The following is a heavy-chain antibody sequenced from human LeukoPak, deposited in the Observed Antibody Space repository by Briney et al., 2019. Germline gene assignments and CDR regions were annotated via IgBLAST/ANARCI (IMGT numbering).Heavy chain of an antibody. CDR3: AREERGIAGPHTSKFDY. CDR1: GGTFSSYA. J-gene: IGHJ4*02. Sequence: GASVKVSCKASGGTFSSYAISWVRRAPGQGLEWMGGIIPIFGTANYAQKFQGRVTITADESTSTAYMELSSLRSEDTAVYYCAREERGIAGPHTSKFDYWGQGTLVTVSS. V-gene: IGHV1-69*13. CDR2: IIPIFGTA. D-gene: IGHD6-13*01.